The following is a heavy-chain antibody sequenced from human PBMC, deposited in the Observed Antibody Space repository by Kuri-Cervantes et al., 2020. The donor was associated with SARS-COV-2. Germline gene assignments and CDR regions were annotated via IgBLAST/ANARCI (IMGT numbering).Heavy chain of an antibody. J-gene: IGHJ6*02. D-gene: IGHD3-22*01. CDR2: ISGSGGST. Sequence: GGSLRLSCAASGFTFSSYAMSWVRQAPGKGLEWVSAISGSGGSTYYADSVKGRFTISRDNSKNTLYLQMNSLRAEDTAVYYCAKDPEGYYYDSSGYYHYYYYGMTSGAKGPRSPSP. CDR3: AKDPEGYYYDSSGYYHYYYYGMTS. CDR1: GFTFSSYA. V-gene: IGHV3-23*01.